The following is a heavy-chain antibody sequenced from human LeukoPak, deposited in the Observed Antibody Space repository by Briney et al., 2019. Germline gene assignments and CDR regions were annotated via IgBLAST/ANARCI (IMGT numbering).Heavy chain of an antibody. CDR2: IYTSGST. CDR1: GGSISSGSYY. V-gene: IGHV4-61*02. CDR3: ARGGAGIAFYYYYMDV. Sequence: SETLSLTCTVSGGSISSGSYYWSWIRQPAGKGLEWIGRIYTSGSTNYNPSLKSRVTISVDTSKNQFSLKLSSVTAADTAVYYCARGGAGIAFYYYYMDVWGKGTTVTAS. J-gene: IGHJ6*03. D-gene: IGHD6-13*01.